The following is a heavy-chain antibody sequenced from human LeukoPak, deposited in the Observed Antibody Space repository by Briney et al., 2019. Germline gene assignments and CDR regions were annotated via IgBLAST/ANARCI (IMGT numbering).Heavy chain of an antibody. CDR3: AKGGYCSSTSCYVGWFDP. CDR2: ISGGGGST. Sequence: GGSLRLSCAASGFTFSSYVMNWVRQAPGKGLEWVSVISGGGGSTYYADSVKGRFTISRDNSKNTLFLQMNSLRAEDTAVYYSAKGGYCSSTSCYVGWFDPWGQGTLVTVSS. CDR1: GFTFSSYV. V-gene: IGHV3-23*01. D-gene: IGHD2-2*01. J-gene: IGHJ5*02.